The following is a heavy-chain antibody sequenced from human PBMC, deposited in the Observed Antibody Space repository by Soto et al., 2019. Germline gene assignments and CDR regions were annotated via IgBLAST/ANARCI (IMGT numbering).Heavy chain of an antibody. CDR3: ARDDDFWSGYPLYYYYGMDV. V-gene: IGHV1-18*04. D-gene: IGHD3-3*01. CDR2: ISAYNGNT. J-gene: IGHJ6*02. Sequence: PGPPVKVSCKASGYTFTSYGISWVRQAPGQGLEWMGWISAYNGNTNYAQKLQGRVTMTTDTSTSTAYMELRSLRSDDTAVYYCARDDDFWSGYPLYYYYGMDVWGQGTTVTVSS. CDR1: GYTFTSYG.